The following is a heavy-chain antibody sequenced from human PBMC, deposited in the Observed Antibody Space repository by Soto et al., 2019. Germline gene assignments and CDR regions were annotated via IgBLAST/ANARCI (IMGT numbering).Heavy chain of an antibody. CDR2: INHSGTT. J-gene: IGHJ4*02. D-gene: IGHD5-12*01. Sequence: SETLSLTCAVYGGSFSGYYWSWIRQPPGKGLEWIGEINHSGTTNYNPSLKSRVTISVDTSKNQFSLKLSSVTAADTAVYYCARDCGYSGHDNYFDYWGQGTLVTVSS. CDR3: ARDCGYSGHDNYFDY. CDR1: GGSFSGYY. V-gene: IGHV4-34*01.